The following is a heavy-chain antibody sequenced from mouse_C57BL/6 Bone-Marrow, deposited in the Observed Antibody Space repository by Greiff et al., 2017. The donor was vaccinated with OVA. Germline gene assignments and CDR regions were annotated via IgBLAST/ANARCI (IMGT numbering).Heavy chain of an antibody. D-gene: IGHD2-3*01. CDR3: ASNLIYDGYYRY. CDR1: GYSITSGYY. V-gene: IGHV3-6*01. CDR2: ISYDGSN. Sequence: EVKLQESGPGLVKPSQSLSLTCSVTGYSITSGYYWKWIRQVPGNKLEWVGYISYDGSNNYNPSLKNRISITRDTSKNQFFLKLNSVTTEDKATYYCASNLIYDGYYRYWGQGSTLTVSS. J-gene: IGHJ2*01.